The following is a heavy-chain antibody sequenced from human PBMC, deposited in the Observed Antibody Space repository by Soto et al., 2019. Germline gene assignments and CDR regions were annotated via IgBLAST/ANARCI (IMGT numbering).Heavy chain of an antibody. V-gene: IGHV3-23*01. CDR2: ISGSGGST. D-gene: IGHD2-15*01. CDR1: GFTFSSYD. Sequence: PGGSLRLSCAASGFTFSSYDMRWVRQAPGKGLEWVSTISGSGGSTYYADSVKGRFTVSRDNTRNTLYLQMNSLRAEDTAVYYFAKVVEMTTITPHWGQGALVTRSS. J-gene: IGHJ1*01. CDR3: AKVVEMTTITPH.